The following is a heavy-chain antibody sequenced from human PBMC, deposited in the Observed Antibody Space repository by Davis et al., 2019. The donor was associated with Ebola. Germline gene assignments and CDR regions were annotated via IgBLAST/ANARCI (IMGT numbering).Heavy chain of an antibody. D-gene: IGHD2-15*01. CDR2: ISIDSDYI. J-gene: IGHJ6*02. Sequence: GGSLRLSCAASGFTFSTYSMSWVRQAPGKGLAWVSSISIDSDYIYYADSAKCRFTISRDNAKNSLYLQMNSLRAEDTAVYYCARDLVVVVAATSGYYYGMDVWGQGTTATV. CDR1: GFTFSTYS. V-gene: IGHV3-21*01. CDR3: ARDLVVVVAATSGYYYGMDV.